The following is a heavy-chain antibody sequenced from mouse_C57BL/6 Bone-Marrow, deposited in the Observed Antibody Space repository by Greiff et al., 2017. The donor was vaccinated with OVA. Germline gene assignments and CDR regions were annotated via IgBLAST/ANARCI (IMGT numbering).Heavy chain of an antibody. CDR3: ARDRTLYAMDY. J-gene: IGHJ4*01. CDR1: GFTFSDFY. V-gene: IGHV7-1*01. Sequence: EVQLQESGGGLVQSGRSLRLSCATSGFTFSDFYMEWVRQAPGKGLEWIAASRNKANDYTKEYSASVKGLFIVSRDTSQSILYLQMNALRAEDTAIYYCARDRTLYAMDYWGQGTSVTVSS. CDR2: SRNKANDYTK. D-gene: IGHD5-1*01.